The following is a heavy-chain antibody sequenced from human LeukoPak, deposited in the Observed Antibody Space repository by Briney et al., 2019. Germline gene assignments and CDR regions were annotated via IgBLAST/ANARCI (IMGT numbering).Heavy chain of an antibody. CDR2: ISPIFGTA. V-gene: IGHV1-69*01. Sequence: ASVKVSCKASGGTFSSYAISWVRQAPGQGLEWMGGISPIFGTANYAQKFQGRVTITADESTSTAYMELSSLRSEDTAVYYCARGPDYYDSSGPGVNYYYYYMDVWGKGTTVTISS. CDR1: GGTFSSYA. D-gene: IGHD3-22*01. CDR3: ARGPDYYDSSGPGVNYYYYYMDV. J-gene: IGHJ6*03.